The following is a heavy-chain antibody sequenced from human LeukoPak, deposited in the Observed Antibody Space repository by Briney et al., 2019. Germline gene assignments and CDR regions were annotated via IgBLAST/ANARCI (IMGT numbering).Heavy chain of an antibody. V-gene: IGHV1-69*13. Sequence: SVKVSCKASNYTFTSYPISWVRQAPGQGLEWMGGIIPIFGTANYAQKFQGRVTITADESTSTAYMELSSLRSEDTAVYYCATGGYSYGYNYWGQGTLVTVSS. J-gene: IGHJ4*02. D-gene: IGHD5-18*01. CDR3: ATGGYSYGYNY. CDR1: NYTFTSYP. CDR2: IIPIFGTA.